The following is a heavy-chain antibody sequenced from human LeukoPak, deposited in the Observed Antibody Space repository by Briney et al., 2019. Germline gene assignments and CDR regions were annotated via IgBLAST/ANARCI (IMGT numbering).Heavy chain of an antibody. D-gene: IGHD3-16*01. CDR2: IKSKTDGGTT. Sequence: PGGSLRLSCTVSGFTVSSNPWSWVRQAPGKGLEWVGRIKSKTDGGTTDYAAPVKGRFTISRDDSKNTLYLQMNSLKTEDTAVYYCTTGLYGYVWGSYDAFDIWGQGTMVTVSS. J-gene: IGHJ3*02. V-gene: IGHV3-15*01. CDR1: GFTVSSNP. CDR3: TTGLYGYVWGSYDAFDI.